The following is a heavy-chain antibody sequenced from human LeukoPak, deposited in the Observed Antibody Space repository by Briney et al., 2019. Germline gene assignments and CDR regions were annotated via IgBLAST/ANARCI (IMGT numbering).Heavy chain of an antibody. CDR1: GGSISNYY. CDR2: IHSSGST. CDR3: ARHASVAGGPLLY. D-gene: IGHD6-19*01. J-gene: IGHJ4*02. V-gene: IGHV4-59*08. Sequence: PSETLSLTCTVSGGSISNYYWSWIRQPPGKGLEYLGHIHSSGSTSYNPSFRGRVIMLVDTSKNQFSLNLMSVTAADTAVYYCARHASVAGGPLLYWGQGTLVTVSS.